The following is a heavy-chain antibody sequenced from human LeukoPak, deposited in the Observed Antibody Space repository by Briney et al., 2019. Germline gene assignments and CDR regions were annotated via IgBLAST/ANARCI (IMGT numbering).Heavy chain of an antibody. J-gene: IGHJ4*02. CDR1: GGSFSGYY. V-gene: IGHV4-34*01. CDR2: INHSGST. CDR3: ARDVVAAAGTWDY. D-gene: IGHD6-13*01. Sequence: SETLSLTCAVYGGSFSGYYWSWIRQPPGKGPEWIGEINHSGSTNYNPSLKSRVTISVDTSKNQFSLKLNSVTAADTAVYYCARDVVAAAGTWDYWGQGTLVTVSS.